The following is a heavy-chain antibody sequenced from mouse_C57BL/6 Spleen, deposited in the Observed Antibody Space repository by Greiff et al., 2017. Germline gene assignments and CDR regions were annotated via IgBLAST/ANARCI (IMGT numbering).Heavy chain of an antibody. D-gene: IGHD1-1*01. Sequence: VQLQQSGPVLVKPGASVKMSCKASGYTFTDYYMNWVKQSHGKSLEWIGVINPYNGGTSYNQKFKGKATLTVDKSSSTAYMELNSLPSEDSAVYYCAREGLRSWYFDVWGTGTTVTVSS. CDR3: AREGLRSWYFDV. V-gene: IGHV1-19*01. CDR1: GYTFTDYY. CDR2: INPYNGGT. J-gene: IGHJ1*03.